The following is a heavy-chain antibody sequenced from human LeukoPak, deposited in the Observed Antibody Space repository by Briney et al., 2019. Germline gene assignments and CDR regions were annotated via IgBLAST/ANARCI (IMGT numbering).Heavy chain of an antibody. J-gene: IGHJ5*02. CDR1: GFTFSSYN. CDR3: ARVHYYDSSGYYA. CDR2: ISSSSYI. V-gene: IGHV3-21*01. D-gene: IGHD3-22*01. Sequence: GGSLRLSCAASGFTFSSYNMNWVRQAPGKGLEWVSSISSSSYIYYADSVKGRFTISRDNAENSLYLQMNSLRAEDTAVYYCARVHYYDSSGYYAWGQGTLVTVSS.